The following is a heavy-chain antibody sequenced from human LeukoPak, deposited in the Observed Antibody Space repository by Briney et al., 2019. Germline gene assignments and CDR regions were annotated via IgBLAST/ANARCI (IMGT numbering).Heavy chain of an antibody. Sequence: PGGSLRLSCAASGFVFTKYTRSGVRQAPGKGLEWVANIKEDESERNYVDSVKGRFTISRDNAKNFMYLEMNSLRVEDTAIYYCTREYWGIDYWGQGVLVTVSS. CDR3: TREYWGIDY. CDR2: IKEDESER. CDR1: GFVFTKYT. V-gene: IGHV3-7*01. J-gene: IGHJ4*02. D-gene: IGHD3-16*01.